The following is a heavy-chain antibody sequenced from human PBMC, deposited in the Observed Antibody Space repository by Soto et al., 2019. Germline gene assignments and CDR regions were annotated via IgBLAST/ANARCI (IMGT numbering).Heavy chain of an antibody. V-gene: IGHV3-23*01. Sequence: PGGSLRLSCAASGFTFSRDGISWVRQAPGKGLEWVSLITDNGRSTYYADSVKGRFTISRDNTKNTLFLQMNSLRAEDTAVYYCAKERPTTTAFDYWGQGALVTVSS. CDR2: ITDNGRST. CDR1: GFTFSRDG. J-gene: IGHJ4*02. CDR3: AKERPTTTAFDY. D-gene: IGHD4-17*01.